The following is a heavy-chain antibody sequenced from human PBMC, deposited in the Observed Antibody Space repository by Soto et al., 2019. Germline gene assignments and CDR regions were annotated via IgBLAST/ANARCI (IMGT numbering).Heavy chain of an antibody. CDR1: GFTFSSYA. V-gene: IGHV3-23*01. CDR2: ISGSGGST. D-gene: IGHD2-2*01. J-gene: IGHJ4*02. CDR3: AKVQLDIVVVPAAITFDY. Sequence: GGSLRLSCAASGFTFSSYAMSWVRQAPGKGLEWVSAISGSGGSTYYADSVKGRFTISRDNSKNTLYLQMNSLRAEDTAVYYCAKVQLDIVVVPAAITFDYWGQGTLVTVSS.